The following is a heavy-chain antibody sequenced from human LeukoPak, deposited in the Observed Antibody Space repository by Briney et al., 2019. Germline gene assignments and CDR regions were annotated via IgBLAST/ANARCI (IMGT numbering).Heavy chain of an antibody. D-gene: IGHD3-3*01. CDR3: ATGRGYDFWSDLDY. CDR1: GYTLTELS. V-gene: IGHV1-24*01. J-gene: IGHJ4*02. Sequence: ASVRVSCKVSGYTLTELSMHWVRQAPGKGVEWMGGFDPEDGETIYAQKFQGRVTMTEDTSTDTAYMELSSLRSEDTAVYYCATGRGYDFWSDLDYWGQGTLVTVSS. CDR2: FDPEDGET.